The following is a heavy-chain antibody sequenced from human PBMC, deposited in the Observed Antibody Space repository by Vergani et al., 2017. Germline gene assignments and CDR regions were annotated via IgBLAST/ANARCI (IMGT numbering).Heavy chain of an antibody. CDR1: GDSIISRSYY. CDR3: ASGKYYSDSTSHFRGRYFDV. D-gene: IGHD3-16*01. J-gene: IGHJ2*01. V-gene: IGHV4-39*01. Sequence: QMQLQESGPGLVKASETLSLTCTVSGDSIISRSYYWGWIRQPPGKGLDWIGSIYNSGNGDSSSSLKSRVTISADTPKNQFSLRLTSVTAADTAVYYCASGKYYSDSTSHFRGRYFDVWGRGTLVTVPS. CDR2: IYNSGNG.